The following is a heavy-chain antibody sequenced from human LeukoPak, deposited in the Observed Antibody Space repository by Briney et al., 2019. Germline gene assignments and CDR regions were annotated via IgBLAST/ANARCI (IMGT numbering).Heavy chain of an antibody. D-gene: IGHD4-17*01. CDR2: IYNSGST. J-gene: IGHJ4*02. V-gene: IGHV4-59*01. CDR3: ARRPTVTTFFDY. CDR1: GGSFSGYY. Sequence: KPSETLSLTCAVYGGSFSGYYWSWIRQPPGKGLEWIGYIYNSGSTNYNPSLKSRVTISVDTSKNQFSLKLSSVTAADTAVYYCARRPTVTTFFDYWGRGVLVTVSS.